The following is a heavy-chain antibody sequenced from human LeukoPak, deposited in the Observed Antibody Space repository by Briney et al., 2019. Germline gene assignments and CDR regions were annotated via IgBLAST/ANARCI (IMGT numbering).Heavy chain of an antibody. V-gene: IGHV3-23*01. D-gene: IGHD1-7*01. CDR2: ISGSGVST. Sequence: ETLSLTCTVSGGSISSSSYYWGWVRQAPGKGLEWVSAISGSGVSTYYADSVKGRFTISRDNSKNTLYLQMNSLRAEDTAVYYCAKSSELEVPTFDYWGQGTLVTVSS. J-gene: IGHJ4*02. CDR3: AKSSELEVPTFDY. CDR1: GGSISSSSYY.